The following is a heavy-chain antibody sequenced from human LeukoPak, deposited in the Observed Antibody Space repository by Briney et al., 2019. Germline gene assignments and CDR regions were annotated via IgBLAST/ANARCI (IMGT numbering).Heavy chain of an antibody. J-gene: IGHJ4*02. V-gene: IGHV4-39*01. CDR1: GGSISSSSYY. Sequence: PSETLSLTCTVSGGSISSSSYYWGWIRQPPGKGLEWGGGIYYSGSTYYNPSLKSRVTISVDTSKNQFSLKLSSVTAADTAVYYCARHWGEFDSSGYYDYWGQGTLVTVSS. CDR2: IYYSGST. D-gene: IGHD3-22*01. CDR3: ARHWGEFDSSGYYDY.